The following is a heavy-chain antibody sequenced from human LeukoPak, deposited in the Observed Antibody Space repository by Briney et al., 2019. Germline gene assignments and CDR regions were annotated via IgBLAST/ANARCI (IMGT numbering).Heavy chain of an antibody. V-gene: IGHV4-30-4*08. Sequence: SETLSLACTVSGASFNSDDQYWNWIRQSPGKGLEWIGSIHPSGMLYNNPSLESRVTMSRDTSKSQFSLRLSSVTAADTAVYYCARLDGNLDAFDIWGQGTMVTVSS. CDR3: ARLDGNLDAFDI. J-gene: IGHJ3*02. CDR1: GASFNSDDQY. D-gene: IGHD1-14*01. CDR2: IHPSGML.